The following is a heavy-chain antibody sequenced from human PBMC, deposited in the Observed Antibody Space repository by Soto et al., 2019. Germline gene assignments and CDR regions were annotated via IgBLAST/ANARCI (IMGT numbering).Heavy chain of an antibody. D-gene: IGHD7-27*01. J-gene: IGHJ4*02. CDR3: ARGGRTDWGYFDF. CDR2: TRNKVNSYTT. Sequence: GGSLRLSCAAAGFTISDYYMDWVRQAPGMGLEWVARTRNKVNSYTTEYAASVKGRFTISRDGSENSVYLQMNSLKTEDTAVYYCARGGRTDWGYFDFWGQGTLVTVSS. CDR1: GFTISDYY. V-gene: IGHV3-72*01.